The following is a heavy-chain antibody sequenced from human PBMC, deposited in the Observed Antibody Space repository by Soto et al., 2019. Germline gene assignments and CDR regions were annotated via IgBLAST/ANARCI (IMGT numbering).Heavy chain of an antibody. CDR1: GGSICSYY. J-gene: IGHJ6*02. D-gene: IGHD3-3*01. CDR3: ARDRRGYYDFWSGYYSPSSSGMDV. CDR2: IYYSGST. V-gene: IGHV4-59*01. Sequence: KTSETLSLTCTVSGGSICSYYWSWIRQPPGKGLEWIGYIYYSGSTNYNPSLKSRVTISVDTSKNQFSLKLSSVTAADTAVYYCARDRRGYYDFWSGYYSPSSSGMDVWGQGTTVTVSS.